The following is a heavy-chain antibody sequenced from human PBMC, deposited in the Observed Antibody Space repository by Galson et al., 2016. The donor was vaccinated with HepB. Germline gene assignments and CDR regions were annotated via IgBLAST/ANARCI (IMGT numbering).Heavy chain of an antibody. CDR3: AREFSRTSVKWRRYNYYYMGV. D-gene: IGHD3-3*02. CDR1: GGSISSGYYY. Sequence: TLSLTCTVSGGSISSGYYYWNWIRQPAGKGLEWIGRIYTTGNTNYNPSLKSRVTMSLDTSKNQFSLKLSSVAAADTAVYYCAREFSRTSVKWRRYNYYYMGVWGKGTTDTVSS. V-gene: IGHV4-61*02. CDR2: IYTTGNT. J-gene: IGHJ6*03.